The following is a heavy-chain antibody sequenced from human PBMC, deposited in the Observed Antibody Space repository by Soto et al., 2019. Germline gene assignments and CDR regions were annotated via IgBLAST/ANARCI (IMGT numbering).Heavy chain of an antibody. Sequence: SETLSLTCTVSGGSISSGGYYWSWIRQHPGKGLEWIGYIYYSGSTYYNPSLKSRVTISVDTSKNQFSLKLSSVTAADTAVYYCAREPDIVVVPAANAPGWFDPWGQGTLVTVSS. CDR2: IYYSGST. J-gene: IGHJ5*02. CDR3: AREPDIVVVPAANAPGWFDP. V-gene: IGHV4-31*03. CDR1: GGSISSGGYY. D-gene: IGHD2-2*01.